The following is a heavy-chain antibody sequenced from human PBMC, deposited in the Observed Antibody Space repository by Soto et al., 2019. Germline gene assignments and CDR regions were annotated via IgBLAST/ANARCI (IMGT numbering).Heavy chain of an antibody. D-gene: IGHD2-15*01. CDR1: GGSISSYY. V-gene: IGHV4-59*08. CDR3: ARLGESWWLPAFDI. Sequence: QVQLQESGPGLVKPSETLSLTCTVSGGSISSYYWSWIRQPPGKGLEWIGYIYYSGSTNYNPSLTSRVTISVDTSKNQFSLKLSSVTAADTAVYYCARLGESWWLPAFDIWGQGTMVTVSS. J-gene: IGHJ3*02. CDR2: IYYSGST.